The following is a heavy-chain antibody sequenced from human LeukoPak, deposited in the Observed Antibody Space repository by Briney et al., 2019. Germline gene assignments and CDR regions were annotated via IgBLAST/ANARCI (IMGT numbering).Heavy chain of an antibody. J-gene: IGHJ4*02. CDR3: ATLVATTRFYY. CDR1: GFIISSYW. D-gene: IGHD5-12*01. Sequence: GGSLRLSCAASGFIISSYWMSWVRQAPGKGLEWVANIKQDGSEKYYVDSVKGRFTISRDNAKNSLYLQMSSLRADDMAVYYCATLVATTRFYYWGQGTLVTVSS. V-gene: IGHV3-7*01. CDR2: IKQDGSEK.